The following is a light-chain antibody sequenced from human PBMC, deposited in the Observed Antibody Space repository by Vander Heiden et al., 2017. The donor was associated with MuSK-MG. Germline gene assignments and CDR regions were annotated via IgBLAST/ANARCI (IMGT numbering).Light chain of an antibody. J-gene: IGLJ2*01. CDR3: QSADSSGTVV. V-gene: IGLV3-25*03. Sequence: SYELTQPPSVSVSPGQTARITCSGDALPKQYAYWYQQKPGQAPVLVIYKDSERPSGIPERFSGSSSGTTVTLTISGVQAEDEADYYCQSADSSGTVVFGGGTKLTGL. CDR2: KDS. CDR1: ALPKQY.